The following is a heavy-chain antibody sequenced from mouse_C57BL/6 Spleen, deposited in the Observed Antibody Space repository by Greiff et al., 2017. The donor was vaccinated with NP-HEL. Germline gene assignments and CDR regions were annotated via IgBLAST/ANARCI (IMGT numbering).Heavy chain of an antibody. Sequence: VQLQQPGAELVMPGASVKLSCKASGYTFTSYWMHWVKQRPGQGLEWIGEIDPSDSYTNYNQKFQGKSTLTVDKSSITAYMQLSSLTSEDSAVYYCARSGNYYAMDYWGQGTSVTVSS. CDR3: ARSGNYYAMDY. V-gene: IGHV1-69*01. J-gene: IGHJ4*01. CDR2: IDPSDSYT. CDR1: GYTFTSYW. D-gene: IGHD3-1*01.